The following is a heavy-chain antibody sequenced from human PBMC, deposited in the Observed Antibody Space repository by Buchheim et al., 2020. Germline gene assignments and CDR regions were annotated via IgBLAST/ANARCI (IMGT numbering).Heavy chain of an antibody. Sequence: EVQLEESGGGLVQPGGSLRLSCEVSGFTFSIYSMNWVRQAPGKGLEWISYISRSGTTTYLADSVKGRFIISRDNAKSSLYLKMNSLRDEDTALYYCARSHECNRTPCRLGDAFLYYYYYIDVWGKGTT. CDR2: ISRSGTTT. J-gene: IGHJ6*03. V-gene: IGHV3-48*02. CDR3: ARSHECNRTPCRLGDAFLYYYYYIDV. CDR1: GFTFSIYS. D-gene: IGHD3-16*01.